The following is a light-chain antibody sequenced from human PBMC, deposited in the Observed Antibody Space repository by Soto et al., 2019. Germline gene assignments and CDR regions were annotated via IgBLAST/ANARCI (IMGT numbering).Light chain of an antibody. J-gene: IGKJ5*01. Sequence: EIVLTQSPGTLSFSPGERATLSFSSSQSVSSNYLAWYQQKPGQAPRLLIYGATRRATGIPDRFSGSVSGTDFTLTISRLEPEDFATYYCQQLFDSPITFGQGTRLEIK. CDR1: QSVSSNY. CDR2: GAT. CDR3: QQLFDSPIT. V-gene: IGKV3-20*01.